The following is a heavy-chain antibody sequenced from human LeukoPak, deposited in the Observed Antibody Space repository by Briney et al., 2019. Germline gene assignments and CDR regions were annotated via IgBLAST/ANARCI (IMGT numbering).Heavy chain of an antibody. CDR1: GFTFSSYG. Sequence: GGSLRLSCAASGFTFSSYGMSWVRQAPGKGLEWVSAISGSGGSTYYADSVKGRFTISRDNSKNTLYLQMNSLRAEDTAVYYCAKIEAGPRVWAFSGSGFGYWGQGTLVTVSS. J-gene: IGHJ4*02. CDR3: AKIEAGPRVWAFSGSGFGY. CDR2: ISGSGGST. D-gene: IGHD2-15*01. V-gene: IGHV3-23*01.